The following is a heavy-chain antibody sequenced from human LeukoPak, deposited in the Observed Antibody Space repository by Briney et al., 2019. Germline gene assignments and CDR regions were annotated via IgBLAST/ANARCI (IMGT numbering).Heavy chain of an antibody. CDR1: GFTFSSYW. CDR2: IKQDGSEK. V-gene: IGHV3-7*01. Sequence: GGSLRLSCAASGFTFSSYWMSWVRQAPGKGLEWVANIKQDGSEKYYVDSVKGRFTISRDNAKNSLYLQMNSLRVEDTAVYYCARESDKHYDFWSGYLALDYWGQGTLVTVSS. D-gene: IGHD3-3*01. J-gene: IGHJ4*02. CDR3: ARESDKHYDFWSGYLALDY.